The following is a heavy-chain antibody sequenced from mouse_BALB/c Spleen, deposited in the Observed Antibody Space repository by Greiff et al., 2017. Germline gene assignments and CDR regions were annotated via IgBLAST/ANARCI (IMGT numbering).Heavy chain of an antibody. D-gene: IGHD2-1*01. CDR2: INSNGGST. Sequence: EVQGVESGGGLVQPGGSLKLSCAASGFTFSSYGMSWVRQTPDKRLELVATINSNGGSTYYPDSVKGRFTMSRDNAKNTLYLQMSSLKSEDTAMYYCERGGDYYGSRYYFDYWGQGTTLTVSS. CDR3: ERGGDYYGSRYYFDY. V-gene: IGHV5-6-3*01. J-gene: IGHJ2*01. CDR1: GFTFSSYG.